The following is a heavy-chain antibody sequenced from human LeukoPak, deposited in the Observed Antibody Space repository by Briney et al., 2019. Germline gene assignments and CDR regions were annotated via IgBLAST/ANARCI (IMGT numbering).Heavy chain of an antibody. D-gene: IGHD2-2*01. J-gene: IGHJ6*03. Sequence: SVKVSCKASGGTFSSYAISWVRQAPGQGLEWMGGIIPIFGTANYAQKFQGRVTITADESTSTAYMELSSLRSEDTAVYYCAREDCSSTSCYRDYYMDVWGKGTTVTVSS. CDR3: AREDCSSTSCYRDYYMDV. V-gene: IGHV1-69*13. CDR1: GGTFSSYA. CDR2: IIPIFGTA.